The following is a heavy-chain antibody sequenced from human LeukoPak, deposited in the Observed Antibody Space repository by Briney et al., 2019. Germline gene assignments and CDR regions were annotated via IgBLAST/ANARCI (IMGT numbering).Heavy chain of an antibody. V-gene: IGHV3-11*04. Sequence: GGSLRLSCAASGFTLSDYSMTWVRQAPGQGLEWISFLTSGGVSAFYEDSVRGRFTVSRDDARNSLSLYMNTLRADDTAVYYCASSLNTVMVSPYYLEYWGPGTLVTVSS. D-gene: IGHD5-18*01. CDR2: LTSGGVSA. CDR3: ASSLNTVMVSPYYLEY. CDR1: GFTLSDYS. J-gene: IGHJ4*02.